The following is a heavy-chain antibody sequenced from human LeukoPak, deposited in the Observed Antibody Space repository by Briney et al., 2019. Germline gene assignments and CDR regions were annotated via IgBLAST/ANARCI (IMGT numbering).Heavy chain of an antibody. J-gene: IGHJ4*02. Sequence: ASVKVSCKASGYTFTCYYMHWVRQAPGQGLEWMGWINPHNGDTNYAQRFQGRVTMTRDTSITTAYMELNGLKSDDTAVYYCATVRDIVVGGGPYYFDYWGQGTLVTVSS. CDR3: ATVRDIVVGGGPYYFDY. V-gene: IGHV1-2*02. D-gene: IGHD2-15*01. CDR2: INPHNGDT. CDR1: GYTFTCYY.